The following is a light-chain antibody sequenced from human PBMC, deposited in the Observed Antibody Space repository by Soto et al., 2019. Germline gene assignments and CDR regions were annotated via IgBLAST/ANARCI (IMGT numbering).Light chain of an antibody. Sequence: QSVLTQSPSASASLGASVKLTCTLSSVHSHYAIVWLQQQPEKGPRHLMKLNGDGSHYRGDGVPDRFSGSTSGTERYLSISNLQSEDEADYYCQTWGTGFAIFGGGTQLTVL. CDR1: SVHSHYA. V-gene: IGLV4-69*01. CDR3: QTWGTGFAI. CDR2: LNGDGSH. J-gene: IGLJ2*01.